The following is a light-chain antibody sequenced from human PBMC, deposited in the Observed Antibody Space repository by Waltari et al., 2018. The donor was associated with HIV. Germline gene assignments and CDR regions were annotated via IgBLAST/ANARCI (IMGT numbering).Light chain of an antibody. CDR3: SSYTSGTTWV. V-gene: IGLV2-14*01. Sequence: QSALTQPASVSGSPGPSITISCTGTSSDIGGYNYVSCHHHPPGRAPKLIIFEVSNRPSGVSNRCSGSKSGNTASLIISGLLAEDDADYYCSSYTSGTTWVFGGGTKLTVL. CDR2: EVS. CDR1: SSDIGGYNY. J-gene: IGLJ3*02.